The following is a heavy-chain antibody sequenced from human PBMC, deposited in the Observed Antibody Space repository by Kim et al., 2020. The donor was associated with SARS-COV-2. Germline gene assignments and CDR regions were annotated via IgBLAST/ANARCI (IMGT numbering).Heavy chain of an antibody. CDR1: GFTFSSYW. CDR2: IKQDGSEK. CDR3: ARVRSRGYDSQYYFDY. Sequence: GGSLRLSCAASGFTFSSYWMSWVRQAPGKGLEWVANIKQDGSEKYYVDSVKGRFTISRDNAKNSLYLQMNSLRAEDTAVYYCARVRSRGYDSQYYFDYWGQGTLVTVSS. D-gene: IGHD5-12*01. J-gene: IGHJ4*02. V-gene: IGHV3-7*03.